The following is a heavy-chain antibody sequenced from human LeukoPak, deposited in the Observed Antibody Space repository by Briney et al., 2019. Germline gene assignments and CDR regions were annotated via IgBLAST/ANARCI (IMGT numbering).Heavy chain of an antibody. Sequence: GGSLRLSCAASGFTFSSYSMNWVRQAPGKGLEWVSSISSSSSYIYYADSVKGRFTISRDNAKNSLYLQMNSLRAEDTAVYYCARDLGIPRGYYCMDVWGKGTTVTVSS. CDR2: ISSSSSYI. J-gene: IGHJ6*03. D-gene: IGHD3-16*02. CDR3: ARDLGIPRGYYCMDV. CDR1: GFTFSSYS. V-gene: IGHV3-21*01.